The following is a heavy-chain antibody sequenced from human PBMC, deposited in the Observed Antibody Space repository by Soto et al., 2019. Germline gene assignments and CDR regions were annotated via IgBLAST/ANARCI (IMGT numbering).Heavy chain of an antibody. D-gene: IGHD1-26*01. CDR3: AHSASVPCCYYFDS. CDR2: FYWNDDR. Sequence: QITPKESGPALVKPTQTLTLTCTFSGFSLSSIGVAVGWIRQPPGKALEWLALFYWNDDRRYSPSLKSRLTITKDTSKNQVVLTMTNMDPADTATYYCAHSASVPCCYYFDSWGQGTLVAVSS. J-gene: IGHJ4*02. CDR1: GFSLSSIGVA. V-gene: IGHV2-5*01.